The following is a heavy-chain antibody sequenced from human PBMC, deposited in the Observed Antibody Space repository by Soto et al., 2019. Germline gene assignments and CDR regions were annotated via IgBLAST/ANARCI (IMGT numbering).Heavy chain of an antibody. Sequence: GGSLRLSCAASGFPFSSYEMNGVRQRPGKGLEWVSYIIISGSIIYYADSVKGRFTISRDNATNSLFLQMNSLRVEDTAVYYCARSPFLECNWAQGTLVTVSS. V-gene: IGHV3-48*03. J-gene: IGHJ4*02. D-gene: IGHD3-3*02. CDR2: IIISGSII. CDR3: ARSPFLECN. CDR1: GFPFSSYE.